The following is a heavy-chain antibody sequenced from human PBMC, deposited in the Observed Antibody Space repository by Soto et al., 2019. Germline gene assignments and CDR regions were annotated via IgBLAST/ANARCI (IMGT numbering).Heavy chain of an antibody. CDR1: GFTFSSYG. V-gene: IGHV3-30*18. Sequence: QVQLVESGGGVVQPGRSLRLSCAASGFTFSSYGMHWVRQAPGKGLEWVAVISYDGSNKYYADSVKGRCTISRDNSKNTLYLQMNSLRAEDTAVYYCAKVWSRRRRDYYDSSGYLTPGYYYYYGMDVWGQGTTVTVSS. CDR2: ISYDGSNK. CDR3: AKVWSRRRRDYYDSSGYLTPGYYYYYGMDV. D-gene: IGHD3-22*01. J-gene: IGHJ6*02.